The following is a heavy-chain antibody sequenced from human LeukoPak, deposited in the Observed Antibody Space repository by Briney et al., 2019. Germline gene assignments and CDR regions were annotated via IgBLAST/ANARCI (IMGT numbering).Heavy chain of an antibody. D-gene: IGHD3-22*01. CDR3: ARAYYYDSSGYYPRDTDWFDP. CDR1: GGTFSTLC. J-gene: IGHJ5*02. CDR2: SFPLFGTT. V-gene: IGHV1-69*05. Sequence: SVKVSCKASGGTFSTLCISWVRQAPGQGLEWMGGSFPLFGTTNWAQNFQGRVTITTDESTNTAYMELRSLRSDDTAVYYCARAYYYDSSGYYPRDTDWFDPWGQGTLVTVSS.